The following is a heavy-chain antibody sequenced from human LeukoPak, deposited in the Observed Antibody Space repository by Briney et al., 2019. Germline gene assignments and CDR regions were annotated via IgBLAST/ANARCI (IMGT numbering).Heavy chain of an antibody. Sequence: PGGSLRLSCAASGFTFSSYAMSWVRQAPGKGLEWVSAISGRGGSTYYADSVKGRFTISRDNSKNTLYLQMNSLRAEDTAVYYCAKESWYYDSSGYGFDPWGQGTLVTVSS. V-gene: IGHV3-23*01. CDR2: ISGRGGST. J-gene: IGHJ5*02. CDR1: GFTFSSYA. CDR3: AKESWYYDSSGYGFDP. D-gene: IGHD3-22*01.